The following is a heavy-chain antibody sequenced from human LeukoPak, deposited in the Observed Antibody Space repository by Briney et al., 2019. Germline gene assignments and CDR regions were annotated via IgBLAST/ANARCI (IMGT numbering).Heavy chain of an antibody. Sequence: ASVKVSCKASGYTFTSYAMNWVRQAPGQGLEWMGWINTNTGNPTYAQGFTGRFVFSLDTSVSTAYLQISSLKAEDTAVYYCARDLEMATITSPGRTDAFDIWGQGTMVTVSS. D-gene: IGHD5-24*01. CDR3: ARDLEMATITSPGRTDAFDI. CDR2: INTNTGNP. J-gene: IGHJ3*02. CDR1: GYTFTSYA. V-gene: IGHV7-4-1*02.